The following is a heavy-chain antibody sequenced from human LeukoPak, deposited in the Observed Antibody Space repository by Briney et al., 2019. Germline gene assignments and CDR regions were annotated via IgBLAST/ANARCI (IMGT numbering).Heavy chain of an antibody. V-gene: IGHV1-69*06. CDR2: IIPIFGTA. CDR3: ARTPEYYDILTGGYYYFDY. Sequence: ASVKVSCKASGGTFSSYAISWVRQAPGQGLEWMGGIIPIFGTANYAQKFQGRVTITADKSTSTAYMELSSLRSEDTAVYYGARTPEYYDILTGGYYYFDYWGQGTLVTVSS. J-gene: IGHJ4*02. CDR1: GGTFSSYA. D-gene: IGHD3-9*01.